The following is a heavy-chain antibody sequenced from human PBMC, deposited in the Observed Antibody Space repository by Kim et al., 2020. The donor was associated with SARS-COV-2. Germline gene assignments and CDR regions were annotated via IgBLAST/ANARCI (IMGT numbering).Heavy chain of an antibody. Sequence: IRVTISVDTSKNQFSLKLSSVTAADTAVYYCARVRGYCSGGSCYSGAFDIWGQGTMVTVSS. J-gene: IGHJ3*02. V-gene: IGHV4-59*01. D-gene: IGHD2-15*01. CDR3: ARVRGYCSGGSCYSGAFDI.